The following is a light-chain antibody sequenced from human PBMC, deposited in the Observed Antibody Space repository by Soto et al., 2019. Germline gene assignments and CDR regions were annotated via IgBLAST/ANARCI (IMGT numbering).Light chain of an antibody. CDR2: GAS. CDR1: QSISSN. CDR3: HQYNNGPPGI. V-gene: IGKV3-15*01. Sequence: EIVMTQSPATLSVSPGERATLSCRASQSISSNLAWYQQKPGQAPSLRLYGASTRATGIPASFSGSGSGTDFTLTISRLQLEVFAVDFFHQYNNGPPGIFGQGPRLEI. J-gene: IGKJ2*02.